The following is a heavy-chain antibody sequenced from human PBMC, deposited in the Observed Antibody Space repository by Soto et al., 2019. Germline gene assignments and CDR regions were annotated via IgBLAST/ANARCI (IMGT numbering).Heavy chain of an antibody. Sequence: PSETLSLTCTVSGGSISSYYWGWIRQNPGKGLEWIGYIYFSGGTNYNPSLKSRVTISVDTSKNQFSLKLSSVTAADTAVYYCARESRSWYGSIWDYWGQGTLVTVSS. D-gene: IGHD6-13*01. V-gene: IGHV4-59*12. CDR1: GGSISSYY. CDR2: IYFSGGT. CDR3: ARESRSWYGSIWDY. J-gene: IGHJ4*02.